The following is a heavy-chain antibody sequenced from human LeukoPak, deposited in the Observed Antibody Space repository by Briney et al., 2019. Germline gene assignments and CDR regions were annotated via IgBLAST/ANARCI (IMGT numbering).Heavy chain of an antibody. Sequence: GGPLRLSCAASGITLSTYGMTWVRQAPGKGLEWVALISGTGGTTYYADSVKGRFTISRDNSKNSLYLQMNSLRAEDTAVYYCAKDNGITAETFGYWGQGTLVTVSS. CDR3: AKDNGITAETFGY. CDR2: ISGTGGTT. V-gene: IGHV3-23*01. D-gene: IGHD6-13*01. CDR1: GITLSTYG. J-gene: IGHJ4*02.